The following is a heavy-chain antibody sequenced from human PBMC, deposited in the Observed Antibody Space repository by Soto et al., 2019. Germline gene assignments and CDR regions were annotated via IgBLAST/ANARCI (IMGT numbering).Heavy chain of an antibody. D-gene: IGHD2-21*01. Sequence: PSETLSLTCAVSDGFISSSNYRSWVRQPPGKGLEWIGQVYHNGGPSYNPSLRSRVTMSIDKSKNQFSLNLSAVTAADTAVYFCVGHGGGLFAYWGPGPLVTVSS. V-gene: IGHV4-4*02. CDR2: VYHNGGP. CDR1: DGFISSSNY. J-gene: IGHJ4*02. CDR3: VGHGGGLFAY.